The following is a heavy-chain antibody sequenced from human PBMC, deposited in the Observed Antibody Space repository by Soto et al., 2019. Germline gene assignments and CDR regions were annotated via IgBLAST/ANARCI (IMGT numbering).Heavy chain of an antibody. D-gene: IGHD6-6*01. CDR1: GFTFSSYA. J-gene: IGHJ3*02. Sequence: GGSLRLSCAASGFTFSSYAMHWVRQAPGKGLEWVAVISYDGSNKYYADSVKGRFTISRDNSKNTLYLQMNSLRAEDTAVYYCARALFEYSSSWYAFDIWGQGTMVTVSS. V-gene: IGHV3-30-3*01. CDR3: ARALFEYSSSWYAFDI. CDR2: ISYDGSNK.